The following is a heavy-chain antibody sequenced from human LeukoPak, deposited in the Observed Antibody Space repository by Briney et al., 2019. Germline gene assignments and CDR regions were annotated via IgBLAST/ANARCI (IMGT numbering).Heavy chain of an antibody. J-gene: IGHJ4*02. V-gene: IGHV3-7*04. Sequence: GRSLRLSCAASGFTFSSYAMHWVRQAPGKGLEWVANIKQDGSERDYVDSVKGRFTISRDDAKNSLYLQMNSLRAEDTAVHYCARGITMANWGQGTLVTVSS. CDR1: GFTFSSYA. D-gene: IGHD3-10*01. CDR3: ARGITMAN. CDR2: IKQDGSER.